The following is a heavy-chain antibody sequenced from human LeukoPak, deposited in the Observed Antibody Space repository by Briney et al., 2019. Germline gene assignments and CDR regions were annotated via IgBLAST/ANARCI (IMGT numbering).Heavy chain of an antibody. D-gene: IGHD1-26*01. J-gene: IGHJ4*02. CDR3: ARGIVGATNFDY. Sequence: PSETLSLTCTVSGGSISSGSYYWSWIRQPAGKGLEWIGRIYTSGSTNYSPSLKSRVTISVDTSKNQFSLKLSSVTAADTAVYYCARGIVGATNFDYWGQGTLVTVSS. CDR2: IYTSGST. CDR1: GGSISSGSYY. V-gene: IGHV4-61*02.